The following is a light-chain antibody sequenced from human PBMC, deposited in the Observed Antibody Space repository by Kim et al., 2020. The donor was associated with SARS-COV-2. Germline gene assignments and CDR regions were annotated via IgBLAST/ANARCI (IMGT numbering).Light chain of an antibody. V-gene: IGKV3-11*01. CDR2: DAS. Sequence: PGERATLSCRASQSVSSYLAWYQQKPDQAPRLLIYDASNRATGLPARFSGSGSETDFTLTISSLEPEDFAVYYCQQRGYWPATFGPGTKVDIK. J-gene: IGKJ3*01. CDR1: QSVSSY. CDR3: QQRGYWPAT.